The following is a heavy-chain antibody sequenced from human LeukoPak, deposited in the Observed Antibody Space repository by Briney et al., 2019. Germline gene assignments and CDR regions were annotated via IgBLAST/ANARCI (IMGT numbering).Heavy chain of an antibody. V-gene: IGHV4-59*01. D-gene: IGHD6-13*01. J-gene: IGHJ4*02. Sequence: SETLSLTCTVSGGSISSYYWSWIRQPPGKGLEWIGYIYYSGSTNYNPSLKSRVTISVDTSKNQFSLKLSSVTAADTAVYYCARRGIAAAGDPFYFDYWGQGTLVTVSS. CDR3: ARRGIAAAGDPFYFDY. CDR2: IYYSGST. CDR1: GGSISSYY.